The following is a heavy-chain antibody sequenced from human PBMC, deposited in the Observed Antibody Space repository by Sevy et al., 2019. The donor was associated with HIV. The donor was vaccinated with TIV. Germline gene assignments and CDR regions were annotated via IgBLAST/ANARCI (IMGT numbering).Heavy chain of an antibody. D-gene: IGHD2-15*01. V-gene: IGHV3-30*18. J-gene: IGHJ6*02. Sequence: GGSLRLSCAASGFTFSSYGMHWVRQAPGKGLEWVAVISYDGSNKYYADSVKGRFTISRDNSKNTVYLQMNSLRAEDTAVYDWAQEDASEGYCSGGSCAAPGYYYYGMDVWGQGTTVTVSS. CDR3: AQEDASEGYCSGGSCAAPGYYYYGMDV. CDR2: ISYDGSNK. CDR1: GFTFSSYG.